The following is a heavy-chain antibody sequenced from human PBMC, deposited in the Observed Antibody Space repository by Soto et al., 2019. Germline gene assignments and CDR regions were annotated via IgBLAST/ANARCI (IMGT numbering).Heavy chain of an antibody. CDR3: ASLDY. J-gene: IGHJ4*02. CDR1: GGSISSGHYH. CDR2: IHYSGSA. V-gene: IGHV4-39*07. Sequence: PSETLSLTCTVSGGSISSGHYHWGWIRQPPGKGLEWIASIHYSGSAHYNPSLKSRVTISVDTSKKQLSLKLSSVTAADTAVYYCASLDYWGQGSLVTVSS.